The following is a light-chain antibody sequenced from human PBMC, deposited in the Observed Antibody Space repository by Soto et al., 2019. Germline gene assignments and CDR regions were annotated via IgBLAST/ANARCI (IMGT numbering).Light chain of an antibody. Sequence: EVVMTQSPATLSVSPGERVTLSCRASQSVRSNLAWYQQKPGQSPRLLIYGASTRATGIPARFSGSGSGTEFTLTISTLQSEDFAVYYCQQYNNWPPKYTFGQGTKVDIK. CDR2: GAS. CDR1: QSVRSN. J-gene: IGKJ2*01. CDR3: QQYNNWPPKYT. V-gene: IGKV3-15*01.